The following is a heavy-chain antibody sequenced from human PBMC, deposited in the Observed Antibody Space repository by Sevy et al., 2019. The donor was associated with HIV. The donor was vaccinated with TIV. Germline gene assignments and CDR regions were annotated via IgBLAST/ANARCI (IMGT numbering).Heavy chain of an antibody. Sequence: GGSLRLSCAASGFTFSDYYMTWIRQAPGKGLEWVSYISNSGSTIYYADSVKGRFTISRDNAKNSLYLQMNSLRAEDTAVYYCARVSNYYDRGPSDYWGQGTLVTVSS. CDR3: ARVSNYYDRGPSDY. V-gene: IGHV3-11*01. D-gene: IGHD3-22*01. CDR2: ISNSGSTI. CDR1: GFTFSDYY. J-gene: IGHJ4*02.